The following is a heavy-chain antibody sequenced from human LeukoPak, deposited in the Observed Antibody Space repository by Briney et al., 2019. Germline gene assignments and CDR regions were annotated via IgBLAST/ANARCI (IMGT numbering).Heavy chain of an antibody. D-gene: IGHD2-2*01. CDR1: GFTFSSYG. Sequence: GGFLRLSCAASGFTFSSYGMHWVRQAPGKGLEWVAVIWYDGSNKYYADSVKGRFTISRDNSKNTLYLQMNSLRAEDTAVYYCAKDRGAYCSSTSCYLDYWGQGTLVTVSS. V-gene: IGHV3-33*06. CDR3: AKDRGAYCSSTSCYLDY. J-gene: IGHJ4*02. CDR2: IWYDGSNK.